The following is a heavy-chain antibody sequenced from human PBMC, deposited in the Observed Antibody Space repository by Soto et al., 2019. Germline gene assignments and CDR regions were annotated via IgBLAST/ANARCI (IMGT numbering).Heavy chain of an antibody. Sequence: EVQLVESGGGLVQPGGSLKLSCAASGFIFSDSAMHWVRQAAGKGLEWVGRIRSKANNYATSYDASVKGRFTISRDNSQNTAYQQMNSLKIDDTALYYCTRLGPRDNVGEEYWGQGTLVTVSS. CDR2: IRSKANNYAT. J-gene: IGHJ4*02. CDR3: TRLGPRDNVGEEY. V-gene: IGHV3-73*01. CDR1: GFIFSDSA. D-gene: IGHD1-26*01.